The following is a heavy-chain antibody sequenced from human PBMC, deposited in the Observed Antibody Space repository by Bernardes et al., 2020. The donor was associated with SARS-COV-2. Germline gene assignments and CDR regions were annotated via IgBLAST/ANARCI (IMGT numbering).Heavy chain of an antibody. Sequence: GGSLRLSCAASGFTFVAYAMHWVRQAPGKGLERVAGISFVGSTKSYADSVKGRSTISSDNSKSTLYLQMNSLTAEDTAVFYCAKSGGSGYLYFFDSWGQGTLVTVSS. CDR3: AKSGGSGYLYFFDS. J-gene: IGHJ4*02. V-gene: IGHV3-30*18. CDR2: ISFVGSTK. D-gene: IGHD3-22*01. CDR1: GFTFVAYA.